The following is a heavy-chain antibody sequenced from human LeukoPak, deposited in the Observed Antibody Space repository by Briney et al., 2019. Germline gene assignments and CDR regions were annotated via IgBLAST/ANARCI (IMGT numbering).Heavy chain of an antibody. CDR1: GYPFTTWE. CDR3: ARGPRNDP. J-gene: IGHJ5*02. Sequence: ASVKVSCKTSGYPFTTWEINWVRQAAGQGLEWMGWVHPNGGSTAYAQKFQGRVTMTRDTSISTAYMELSGLTSDDTAVYFCARGPRNDPWGQGTLVTVSS. D-gene: IGHD1-14*01. V-gene: IGHV1-8*01. CDR2: VHPNGGST.